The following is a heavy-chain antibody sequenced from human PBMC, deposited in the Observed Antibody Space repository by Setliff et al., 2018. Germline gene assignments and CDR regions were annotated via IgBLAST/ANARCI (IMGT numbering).Heavy chain of an antibody. J-gene: IGHJ5*01. CDR1: GYRFTSQW. CDR3: ARRGYGGYIYGSFDS. Sequence: GESLKISCKASGYRFTSQWIAWVRQTPGRGLEWMGIIYPADSDTTYSPSFQGQVTISVDKSLSTACLQWSSLKASDSGKYYCARRGYGGYIYGSFDSWGQGTLVTVSS. V-gene: IGHV5-51*01. D-gene: IGHD5-18*01. CDR2: IYPADSDT.